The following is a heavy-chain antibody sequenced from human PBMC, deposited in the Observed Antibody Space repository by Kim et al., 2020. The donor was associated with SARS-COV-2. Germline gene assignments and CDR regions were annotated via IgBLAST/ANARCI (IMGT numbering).Heavy chain of an antibody. J-gene: IGHJ6*02. CDR1: GFTFSSYW. CDR2: INSDGSST. V-gene: IGHV3-74*01. Sequence: GGSLRLSCAASGFTFSSYWMHWVRQAPGKGLVWVSRINSDGSSTSYADSVKGRFTISRDNAKNTLYLQMNSLRAEDTAVYYCARDSLEILRYFDWFRDPYYYYYGMDVWGQGTTVTVSS. CDR3: ARDSLEILRYFDWFRDPYYYYYGMDV. D-gene: IGHD3-9*01.